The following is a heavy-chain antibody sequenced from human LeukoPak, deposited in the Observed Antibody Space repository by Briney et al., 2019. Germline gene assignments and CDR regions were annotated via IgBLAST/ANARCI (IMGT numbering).Heavy chain of an antibody. V-gene: IGHV3-43*02. J-gene: IGHJ4*02. CDR1: GFTFDDYA. CDR3: VKEPHYYDRSGYF. Sequence: GGSLRLSCAASGFTFDDYAMHWVRQAPGKGLEWVSLIGGDGGSTYYADSVKGQFTISRDNSKNSLFLQMKSLRTDDTALYYCVKEPHYYDRSGYFWGQGTLVTVSS. CDR2: IGGDGGST. D-gene: IGHD3-22*01.